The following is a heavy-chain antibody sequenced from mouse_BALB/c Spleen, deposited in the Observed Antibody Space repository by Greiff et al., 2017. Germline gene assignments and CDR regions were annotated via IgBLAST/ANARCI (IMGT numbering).Heavy chain of an antibody. Sequence: QVQLKQPGAELVQPGASVKMSCKASGFTFTSYWITWVKQRPGQGLEWIGDIYRGRGITNYNEKFKSKATLTLDTSSSTAYMQLSSLTSEDSAVYCCSSWNGNYWYFDVWGEGTTVTVSS. J-gene: IGHJ1*01. CDR2: IYRGRGIT. D-gene: IGHD2-1*01. CDR3: SSWNGNYWYFDV. CDR1: GFTFTSYW. V-gene: IGHV1-55*01.